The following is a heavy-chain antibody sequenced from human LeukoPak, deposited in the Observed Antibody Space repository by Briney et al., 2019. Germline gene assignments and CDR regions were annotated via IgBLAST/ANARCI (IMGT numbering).Heavy chain of an antibody. CDR3: ARPEGDYQGHDAFDI. J-gene: IGHJ3*02. Sequence: GGSLRLSCAASGFTFSSYAMHWVRQAPGKGLEWVAVISYDGSNKYYADSEKGRFTISRDNSKNTLYLQMNSLRAEDTAVYYCARPEGDYQGHDAFDIWGQGTTVTVSS. D-gene: IGHD4-17*01. CDR2: ISYDGSNK. V-gene: IGHV3-30-3*01. CDR1: GFTFSSYA.